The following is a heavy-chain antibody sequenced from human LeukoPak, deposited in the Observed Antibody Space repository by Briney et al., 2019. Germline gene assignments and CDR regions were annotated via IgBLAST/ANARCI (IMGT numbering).Heavy chain of an antibody. J-gene: IGHJ4*02. D-gene: IGHD1-26*01. CDR2: IYTGGST. CDR1: GFTVSSNH. Sequence: GGSLRLSCAASGFTVSSNHVSWVRQAPGKGLEWVSVIYTGGSTSYADSVKGRFTISRDNPKNTLYLQMNSLRADDTAVYYCARALRGAVGLDYWGQGTLVTVSS. CDR3: ARALRGAVGLDY. V-gene: IGHV3-53*01.